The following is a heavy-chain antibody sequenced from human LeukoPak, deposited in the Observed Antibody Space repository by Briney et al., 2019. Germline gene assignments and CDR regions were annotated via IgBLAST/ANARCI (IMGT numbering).Heavy chain of an antibody. CDR3: VSPDPHNFGQLGYYYYYGMDV. CDR2: ISYDGSNK. V-gene: IGHV3-30*03. D-gene: IGHD6-6*01. J-gene: IGHJ6*02. Sequence: PGGSLRLSCAASGFTFSSYGMHWVRQAPGKGLEWVAVISYDGSNKYYADSVKGRFTISRDNSKNTLYLQMNSLRAEDTAVYYCVSPDPHNFGQLGYYYYYGMDVWGQGTTVTVSS. CDR1: GFTFSSYG.